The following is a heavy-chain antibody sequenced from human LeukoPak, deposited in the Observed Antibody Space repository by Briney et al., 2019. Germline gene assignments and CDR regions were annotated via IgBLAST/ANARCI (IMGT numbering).Heavy chain of an antibody. CDR1: GDSISSSSYY. CDR2: IYYSGST. D-gene: IGHD2-15*01. CDR3: ARHHIGQGPGYCSGGSCYSGNWFDP. V-gene: IGHV4-39*01. J-gene: IGHJ5*02. Sequence: LETLSLTCTVSGDSISSSSYYWGWIRQPPGKGLEWIGSIYYSGSTYYNPSLKSRVTISVDTSKNQFSLKLSSVTAADTAVYYCARHHIGQGPGYCSGGSCYSGNWFDPWGQGTLVTVSS.